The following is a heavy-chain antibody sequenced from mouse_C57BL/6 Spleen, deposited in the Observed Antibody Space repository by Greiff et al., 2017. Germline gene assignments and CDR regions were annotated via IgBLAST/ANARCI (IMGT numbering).Heavy chain of an antibody. Sequence: QVQLQQPGAELVKPGASVKVSCKASGYTFTSYWMHWVKQRPGQGLEWIGRIHPSDSDTNYNQKFKGKATLTVDKSSSTAYMQLSSLTSEDSAVYYCALYPLLITTVERYYLDYWGQGTTLTVSS. CDR2: IHPSDSDT. V-gene: IGHV1-74*01. CDR3: ALYPLLITTVERYYLDY. CDR1: GYTFTSYW. J-gene: IGHJ2*01. D-gene: IGHD1-1*01.